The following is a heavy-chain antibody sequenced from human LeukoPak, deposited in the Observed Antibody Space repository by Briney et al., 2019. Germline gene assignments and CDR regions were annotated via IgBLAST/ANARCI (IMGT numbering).Heavy chain of an antibody. V-gene: IGHV3-30-3*01. Sequence: PGRSLRLSCAASGFTFSSYAMHWVRQAPGKGLEWVAVISYDGSNKYYADSVKGRFTVSRDNSKNTLYLQMNSLRAEDTAVYYCAREALTMVRGVMGPFDYWGQGTLVTVSS. J-gene: IGHJ4*02. D-gene: IGHD3-10*01. CDR2: ISYDGSNK. CDR3: AREALTMVRGVMGPFDY. CDR1: GFTFSSYA.